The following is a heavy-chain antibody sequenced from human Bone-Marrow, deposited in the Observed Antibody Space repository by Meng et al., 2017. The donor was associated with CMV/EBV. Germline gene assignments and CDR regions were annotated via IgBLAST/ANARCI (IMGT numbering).Heavy chain of an antibody. CDR2: INHSGST. V-gene: IGHV4-34*01. Sequence: SETLSLTCAVYGGSFSGYYWSWIRQPPGKGLEWIGEINHSGSTNYNPSLKSRVTISVDTSKNQFSLKLSSVTAADTAVYYCARDLKHYGSGSFPILYYYYYYGMDVWGQGTTVTVSS. CDR3: ARDLKHYGSGSFPILYYYYYYGMDV. D-gene: IGHD3-10*01. J-gene: IGHJ6*02. CDR1: GGSFSGYY.